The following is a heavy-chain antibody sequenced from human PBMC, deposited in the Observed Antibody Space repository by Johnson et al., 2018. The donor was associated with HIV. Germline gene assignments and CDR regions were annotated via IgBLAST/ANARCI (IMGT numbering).Heavy chain of an antibody. CDR1: GFTFSSYW. V-gene: IGHV3-74*01. D-gene: IGHD3-10*01. CDR3: ARDRVWFGELSNAFDI. J-gene: IGHJ3*02. Sequence: EVQLVESGGGLVQPGGSLRLSCAASGFTFSSYWMHWVRQAPGKGLVWVSRINSDGSSTSYADSVKGRFTISRDNAKNTLYLQMNRLRAEDTAVYYCARDRVWFGELSNAFDIWGQGTMVTGSS. CDR2: INSDGSST.